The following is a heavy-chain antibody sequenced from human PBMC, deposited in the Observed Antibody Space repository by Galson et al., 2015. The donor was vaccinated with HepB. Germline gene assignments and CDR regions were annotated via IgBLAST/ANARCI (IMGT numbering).Heavy chain of an antibody. J-gene: IGHJ4*02. CDR1: GFTFSDYY. CDR2: ISSSSSYT. V-gene: IGHV3-11*06. D-gene: IGHD3-22*01. CDR3: ARLVYDSRNFDY. Sequence: ALRLSCAASGFTFSDYYMSWIRQAPGQGLEWVSYISSSSSYTNYADSVKGRLTISRDNAKNSLYLQMNSLRAEDTAVYYCARLVYDSRNFDYWGQGTLVTVSS.